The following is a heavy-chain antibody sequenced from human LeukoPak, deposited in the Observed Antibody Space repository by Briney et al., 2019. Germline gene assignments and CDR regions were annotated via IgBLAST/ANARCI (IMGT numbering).Heavy chain of an antibody. V-gene: IGHV1-2*02. Sequence: ASVKVSCKASGYTPTGYFMHWVPQDLGQGLVWMVWINPDSGGTAYAQKFQGRVTMTRDPSISTAYMGLSRLRSDDTAVYYCARVVDSSSRYYFDYWGQGTLVTVSS. D-gene: IGHD6-13*01. CDR1: GYTPTGYF. CDR3: ARVVDSSSRYYFDY. J-gene: IGHJ4*02. CDR2: INPDSGGT.